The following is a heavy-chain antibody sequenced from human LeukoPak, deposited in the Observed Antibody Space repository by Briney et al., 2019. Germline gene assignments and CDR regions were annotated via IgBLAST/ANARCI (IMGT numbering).Heavy chain of an antibody. CDR2: IKADGSEK. D-gene: IGHD1-26*01. Sequence: TGGSLRLSCAASGFTFSTYGMHWVRQPPGKGLEWVANIKADGSEKYYVDSVKGRFTISRDDAKRTVDLQMDNLRAEDTAIYYCAYRNNFEYWGQGALVTVSS. CDR1: GFTFSTYG. CDR3: AYRNNFEY. J-gene: IGHJ4*02. V-gene: IGHV3-7*05.